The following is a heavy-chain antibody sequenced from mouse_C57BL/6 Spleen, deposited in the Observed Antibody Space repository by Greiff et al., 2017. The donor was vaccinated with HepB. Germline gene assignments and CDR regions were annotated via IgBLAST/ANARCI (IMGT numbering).Heavy chain of an antibody. V-gene: IGHV5-4*01. D-gene: IGHD3-2*02. CDR1: GFTFSSYA. Sequence: DVHLVESGGGLVKPGGSLKLSCAASGFTFSSYAMSWVRQTPEKRLEWVATISDGGSYTYYPDNVKGRFTISRDNAKNNLYLQMSHLKSEDTAMYYCARDPGYTLYFDYWGQGTTLTVSS. CDR3: ARDPGYTLYFDY. CDR2: ISDGGSYT. J-gene: IGHJ2*01.